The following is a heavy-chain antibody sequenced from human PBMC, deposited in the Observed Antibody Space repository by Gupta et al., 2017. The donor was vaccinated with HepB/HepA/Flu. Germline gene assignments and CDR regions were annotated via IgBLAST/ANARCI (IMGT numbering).Heavy chain of an antibody. CDR3: AKDGAYCGGDCYGGIQH. Sequence: EVQLVESGGGVVQPGGSLRLSCAASGFTFDDYAMHWVRQAPGKGLEWVSLISGDGGSTYYADSVKGRFTISRDNSKNSLYLQMNSLRNEDTALYYCAKDGAYCGGDCYGGIQHWGQGTLVTVSS. J-gene: IGHJ1*01. V-gene: IGHV3-43*02. CDR1: GFTFDDYA. CDR2: ISGDGGST. D-gene: IGHD2-21*02.